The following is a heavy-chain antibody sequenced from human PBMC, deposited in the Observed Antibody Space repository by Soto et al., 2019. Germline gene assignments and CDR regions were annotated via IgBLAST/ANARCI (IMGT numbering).Heavy chain of an antibody. V-gene: IGHV3-30*18. CDR2: ISYDGSNK. D-gene: IGHD1-26*01. Sequence: GGSLRLSCAASGFSFNIFAMHWVRQAPGKGLEWVAVISYDGSNKYYADSVKGRFTISRDNSKNTLYLQMNSLRAEDTAVYYCAKDYSGSYYVGYFQHWGQGTLVTVSS. J-gene: IGHJ1*01. CDR1: GFSFNIFA. CDR3: AKDYSGSYYVGYFQH.